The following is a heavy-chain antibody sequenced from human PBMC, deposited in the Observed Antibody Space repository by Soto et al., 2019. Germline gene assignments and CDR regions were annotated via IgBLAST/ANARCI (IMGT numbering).Heavy chain of an antibody. J-gene: IGHJ6*03. Sequence: SETLSLTCTVSGGSISSYYWSWIRQPPGKGLEWIGYIYYSGSTNYNPSLKSRVTISVDTSKNQFSLKLSSVTAADTAVYYCARHGFVSPWDYYYYCYMDVWGKGTTVTVSS. CDR2: IYYSGST. CDR1: GGSISSYY. D-gene: IGHD3-10*01. V-gene: IGHV4-59*08. CDR3: ARHGFVSPWDYYYYCYMDV.